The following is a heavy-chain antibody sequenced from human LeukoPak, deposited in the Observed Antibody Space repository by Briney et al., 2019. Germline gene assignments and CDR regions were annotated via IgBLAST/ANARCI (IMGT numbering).Heavy chain of an antibody. J-gene: IGHJ4*02. CDR3: ARDQYDTWSRRGNFDS. CDR1: GYTFTSYY. Sequence: ASVTDSCKASGYTFTSYYMHWVRQTPGQGLEWVGVINPSGGSTSYAQKFQGRVTMTRDTSTSTVYMELSSLRSEDTAVFYCARDQYDTWSRRGNFDSWGQGTLVIVSS. D-gene: IGHD3-3*01. CDR2: INPSGGST. V-gene: IGHV1-46*01.